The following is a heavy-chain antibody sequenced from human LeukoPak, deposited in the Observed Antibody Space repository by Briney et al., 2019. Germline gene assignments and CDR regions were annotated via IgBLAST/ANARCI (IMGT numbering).Heavy chain of an antibody. CDR3: ARVSSGRYVGRYYFDY. D-gene: IGHD6-19*01. CDR1: GGSISSYY. CDR2: IYYSGST. J-gene: IGHJ4*02. V-gene: IGHV4-59*01. Sequence: PSETLSLTCTVSGGSISSYYWSWIRQPPGKGLEWIGYIYYSGSTNYNPSLKSRVTISVDTSKNQFSLKLSSVTAADTAVYYCARVSSGRYVGRYYFDYWGQGTLVTVSS.